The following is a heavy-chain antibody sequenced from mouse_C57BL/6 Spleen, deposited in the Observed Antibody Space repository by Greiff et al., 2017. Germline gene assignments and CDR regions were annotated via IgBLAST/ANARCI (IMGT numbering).Heavy chain of an antibody. CDR2: IYPGDGDT. CDR1: GYAFSSSW. V-gene: IGHV1-82*01. J-gene: IGHJ2*01. CDR3: ARSAEFDY. Sequence: VKLQESGPELVKPGASVKISCKASGYAFSSSWMNWVKQRPGKGLEWIGRIYPGDGDTNYNGKFKGKATLTADKSSSTAYMQLSSLTSEDSAVYFCARSAEFDYWGQGTTLTVSS.